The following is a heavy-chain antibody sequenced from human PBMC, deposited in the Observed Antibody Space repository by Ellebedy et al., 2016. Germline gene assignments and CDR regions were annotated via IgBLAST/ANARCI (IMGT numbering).Heavy chain of an antibody. CDR3: ARDRGDYYDSSGSYRAYYFDY. J-gene: IGHJ4*02. CDR2: IYYSGST. D-gene: IGHD3-22*01. V-gene: IGHV4-39*07. Sequence: SETLSLTCTVSGGSISSSSYYWGWIRQPPGKGLEWIGSIYYSGSTYYNPSLKSRVTISVDTSKNQFSLKLSSVTAADTAVYYCARDRGDYYDSSGSYRAYYFDYWGQGTLVTVSS. CDR1: GGSISSSSYY.